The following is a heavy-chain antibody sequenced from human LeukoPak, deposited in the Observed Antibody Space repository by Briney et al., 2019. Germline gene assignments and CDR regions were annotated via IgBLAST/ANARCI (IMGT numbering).Heavy chain of an antibody. CDR3: ARRGYCSGGSCPKVYYFDY. V-gene: IGHV3-30*03. Sequence: GSLRLSCAASGFTFSSYGMHWVRQAPGKGLEWVAVISYDGSNKYYADSVKGRFTISRDNSKNTLYLQMNSLRAEDTAVYYCARRGYCSGGSCPKVYYFDYWGQGTLVTVSS. J-gene: IGHJ4*02. CDR1: GFTFSSYG. D-gene: IGHD2-15*01. CDR2: ISYDGSNK.